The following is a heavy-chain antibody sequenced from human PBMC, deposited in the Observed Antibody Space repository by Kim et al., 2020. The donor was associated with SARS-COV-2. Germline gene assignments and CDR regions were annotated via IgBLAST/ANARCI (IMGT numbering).Heavy chain of an antibody. CDR1: GFTFSDYY. Sequence: GGSLRLSCAASGFTFSDYYMSWIGQAPGKGLEWVSYISSSGSTIYYADSVKGRFTISRDNAKNSLYLQMNSLRAEDTAVYYCARDGYSSSSTYYYYGMDVWGQGTTVTVSS. V-gene: IGHV3-11*04. D-gene: IGHD6-13*01. CDR2: ISSSGSTI. CDR3: ARDGYSSSSTYYYYGMDV. J-gene: IGHJ6*02.